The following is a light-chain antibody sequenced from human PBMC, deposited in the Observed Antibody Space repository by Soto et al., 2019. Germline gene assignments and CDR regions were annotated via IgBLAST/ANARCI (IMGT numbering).Light chain of an antibody. CDR2: LGS. CDR1: QSLLHSNGYNY. V-gene: IGKV2-28*01. Sequence: DIVMTQSPLSLPVTPGEPASISCRSSQSLLHSNGYNYLDWYLQRPGQSPQLLIYLGSTRASGVPDRFSGRGSGTDFTLKISRVEADDVGVYYCMQALQTPLPFGGGTKVEIK. J-gene: IGKJ4*01. CDR3: MQALQTPLP.